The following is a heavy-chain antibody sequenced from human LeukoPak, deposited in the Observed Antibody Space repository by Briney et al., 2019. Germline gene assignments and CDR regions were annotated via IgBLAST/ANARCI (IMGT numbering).Heavy chain of an antibody. J-gene: IGHJ6*02. V-gene: IGHV5-51*01. CDR3: ARHGEGYCSSTSCYKYYYYGMDV. Sequence: GESLKISCKGSGYIFTSYWIGWVRQMPGKGLEWMGIIYPGDSDTRYSPSFQGQVTISADKSISTAYLQWSSLKASDTAMYYCARHGEGYCSSTSCYKYYYYGMDVWGQGTTVTVSS. CDR2: IYPGDSDT. CDR1: GYIFTSYW. D-gene: IGHD2-2*02.